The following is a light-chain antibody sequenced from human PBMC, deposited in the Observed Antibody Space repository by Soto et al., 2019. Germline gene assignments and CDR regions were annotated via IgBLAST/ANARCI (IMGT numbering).Light chain of an antibody. V-gene: IGLV2-8*01. CDR1: SSDVGGYKY. Sequence: QSALTQPPSASGSPGQSVTISCTGTSSDVGGYKYVSWYQQHPGKAPKLLIYEVSNRPSGVPDRFSCSKSGNTASLTVSGLQAADEAHYYCSSYAGSYNWVFGGGTKLTVL. CDR3: SSYAGSYNWV. CDR2: EVS. J-gene: IGLJ3*02.